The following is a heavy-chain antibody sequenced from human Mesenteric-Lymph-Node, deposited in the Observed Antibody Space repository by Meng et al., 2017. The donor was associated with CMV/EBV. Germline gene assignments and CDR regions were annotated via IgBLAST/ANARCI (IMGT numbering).Heavy chain of an antibody. J-gene: IGHJ6*02. CDR1: GFIFSNYW. CDR2: ISSDGSST. Sequence: GESLKISCAASGFIFSNYWMHWVRQAPGEGLVWVSRISSDGSSTNYADSVKGRFIISRDDAKNTVYLQMNSLRAEDTALYYCAKVVTTTLRNGMDVWGQGTTVTVSS. CDR3: AKVVTTTLRNGMDV. V-gene: IGHV3-74*01. D-gene: IGHD3-22*01.